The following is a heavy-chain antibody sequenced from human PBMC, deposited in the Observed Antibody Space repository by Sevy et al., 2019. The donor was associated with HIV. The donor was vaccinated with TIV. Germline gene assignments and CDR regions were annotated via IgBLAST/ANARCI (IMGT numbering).Heavy chain of an antibody. Sequence: GGSLRLSCAASGFTFTNYWMHWVRQAPGKGLGWVSRVDNDGSGTNYADSVKGRFTISRDNAKNTVYLQMNSLRAEDTAVYDCTRDMYGIDYWGQGTLVTVSS. CDR3: TRDMYGIDY. D-gene: IGHD2-8*01. CDR1: GFTFTNYW. V-gene: IGHV3-74*01. J-gene: IGHJ4*02. CDR2: VDNDGSGT.